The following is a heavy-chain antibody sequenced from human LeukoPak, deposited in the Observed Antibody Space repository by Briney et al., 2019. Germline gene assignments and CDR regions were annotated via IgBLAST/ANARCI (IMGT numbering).Heavy chain of an antibody. D-gene: IGHD4-17*01. CDR2: ISSSSSYI. V-gene: IGHV3-21*01. CDR1: GFTFSSYS. Sequence: PGGSLRLSCAASGFTFSSYSMNWVRQAPGKGLEWVSSISSSSSYIYYADSVKGRFTISRDNAKNSLYLQMNSLRAEDTAVYYCARDNWNHDYGGYEGAFDYWGQGTLVTVSS. CDR3: ARDNWNHDYGGYEGAFDY. J-gene: IGHJ4*02.